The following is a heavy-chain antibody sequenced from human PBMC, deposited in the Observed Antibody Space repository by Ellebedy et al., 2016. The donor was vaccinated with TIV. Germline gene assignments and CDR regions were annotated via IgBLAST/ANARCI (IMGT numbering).Heavy chain of an antibody. Sequence: GESLKISCAASGFNFRSYWMTWVRQAPGKGLEWVAKIRQEGAEISMVEPLKVRFTFSRYNAKNSLFLQMKSLRVEDTAVYYCARRASYGDYAVQVNPWFDPWGQGTLVTVSS. CDR1: GFNFRSYW. CDR2: IRQEGAEI. J-gene: IGHJ5*02. D-gene: IGHD4-17*01. V-gene: IGHV3-7*01. CDR3: ARRASYGDYAVQVNPWFDP.